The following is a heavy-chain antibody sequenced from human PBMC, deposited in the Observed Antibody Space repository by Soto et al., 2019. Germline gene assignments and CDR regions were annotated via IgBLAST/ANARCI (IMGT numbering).Heavy chain of an antibody. CDR1: GGTFSSYA. CDR2: IIPIFGTA. Sequence: GASVKVSCKASGGTFSSYAISWLRQAPGQGLEWMGGIIPIFGTANYAQKFQGRVTITADESTSTAYMGLSSLRSEDTAVYYCARDRGVITTLGYFDYWGQGTLVTVSS. V-gene: IGHV1-69*13. CDR3: ARDRGVITTLGYFDY. J-gene: IGHJ4*02. D-gene: IGHD3-22*01.